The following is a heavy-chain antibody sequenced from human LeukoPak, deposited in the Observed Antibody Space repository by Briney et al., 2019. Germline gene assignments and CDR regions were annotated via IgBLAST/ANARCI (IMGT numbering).Heavy chain of an antibody. CDR3: AKDDAWLRFGE. CDR1: GFTFSSYW. J-gene: IGHJ4*02. V-gene: IGHV3-74*01. Sequence: GGSLRLSCAASGFTFSSYWMHWVRQAPGKGLVWVSRINSDGSSTSYADSVKGRFTISRDNSKNTLYLEVISLTAEDTAVYYCAKDDAWLRFGEWSQGTLVTVSS. D-gene: IGHD3-10*01. CDR2: INSDGSST.